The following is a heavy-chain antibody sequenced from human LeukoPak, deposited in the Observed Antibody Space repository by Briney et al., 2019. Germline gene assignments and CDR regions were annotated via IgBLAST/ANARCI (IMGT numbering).Heavy chain of an antibody. Sequence: GGSLRLSCAGSGFTFSTYWMSWVRQAPGKGLEWVAYMKQRGSEKYYVDSVKGRFTISRDNAKNSLYLQMNSLRAEDTAVYYCARDMEQWLVRYYYYYMDVWGKGTTVTVSS. CDR1: GFTFSTYW. CDR2: MKQRGSEK. V-gene: IGHV3-7*01. D-gene: IGHD6-19*01. J-gene: IGHJ6*03. CDR3: ARDMEQWLVRYYYYYMDV.